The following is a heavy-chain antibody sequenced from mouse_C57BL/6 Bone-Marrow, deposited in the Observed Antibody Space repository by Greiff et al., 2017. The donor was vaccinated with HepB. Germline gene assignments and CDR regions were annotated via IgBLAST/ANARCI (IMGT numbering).Heavy chain of an antibody. CDR2: IYPRDGST. CDR3: AREDYYGNDYYAMDY. Sequence: VQLQQSDAELVKPGASVKISCKVSGYTFTDHTIHWMKQRPEQGLEWIGYIYPRDGSTKYNEKFKGKATLTADKSSSTAYMQLNSLTSEDSAVYFCAREDYYGNDYYAMDYWGQGTSVTVSS. J-gene: IGHJ4*01. CDR1: GYTFTDHT. V-gene: IGHV1-78*01. D-gene: IGHD2-1*01.